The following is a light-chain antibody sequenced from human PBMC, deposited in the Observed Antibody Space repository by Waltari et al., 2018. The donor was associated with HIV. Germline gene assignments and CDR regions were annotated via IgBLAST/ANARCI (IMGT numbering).Light chain of an antibody. CDR1: ETINTNY. V-gene: IGKV3-20*01. CDR3: QQYELSPPMYT. Sequence: DTVLTQSPGTLSLSPGERVTLSCTASETINTNYLAWYQQRAGLPPRLLIYDTSSRATGIPDRFIGSGSGTDFTLTISRLEPEDFALYFCQQYELSPPMYTFGQGTRLEV. J-gene: IGKJ2*01. CDR2: DTS.